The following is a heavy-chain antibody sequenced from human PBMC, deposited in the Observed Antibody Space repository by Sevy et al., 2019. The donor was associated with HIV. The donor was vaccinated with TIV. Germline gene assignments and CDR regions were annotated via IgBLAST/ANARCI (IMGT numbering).Heavy chain of an antibody. Sequence: GGALRLSCAASGFTFSSAWMSWVRQAPGKGLEWVGRIKSKIDGGAIDYAAPVKGRLSISREDSKNTVYLQMNSLKTEDTAVYYCITDPGYSGYDEEVINYYYYGMDVWGQGTTVTVSS. V-gene: IGHV3-15*01. CDR3: ITDPGYSGYDEEVINYYYYGMDV. J-gene: IGHJ6*02. CDR2: IKSKIDGGAI. CDR1: GFTFSSAW. D-gene: IGHD5-12*01.